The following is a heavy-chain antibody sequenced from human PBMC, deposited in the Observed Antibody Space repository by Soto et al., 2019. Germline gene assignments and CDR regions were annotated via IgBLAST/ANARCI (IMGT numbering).Heavy chain of an antibody. Sequence: SETLSLTCTVSGGSISSGGYYWSWIRQHPGKGLEWIGYIYYSGSTYYNPSLKSRVTISVDTSKSQFSLKLSSVTAADTAVYYCASQYGSGSYFGYWGQGTLVTVSS. D-gene: IGHD3-10*01. CDR1: GGSISSGGYY. CDR3: ASQYGSGSYFGY. V-gene: IGHV4-31*03. CDR2: IYYSGST. J-gene: IGHJ4*02.